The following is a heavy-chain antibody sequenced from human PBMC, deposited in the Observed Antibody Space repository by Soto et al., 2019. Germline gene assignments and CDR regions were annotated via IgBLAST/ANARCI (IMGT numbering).Heavy chain of an antibody. CDR3: VRVVAIPGYPDN. CDR2: IVPIVETS. CDR1: GGTFSSYA. J-gene: IGHJ4*02. Sequence: QVQLVQSGAEVRQPASSVKVSCKTSGGTFSSYAISWVRQAPGQGLEWMGGIVPIVETSTYAKKFQGRVTITADESTSTVCMALSSLRSDDTAVYYCVRVVAIPGYPDNWGQGTLVTVSS. V-gene: IGHV1-69*12. D-gene: IGHD5-12*01.